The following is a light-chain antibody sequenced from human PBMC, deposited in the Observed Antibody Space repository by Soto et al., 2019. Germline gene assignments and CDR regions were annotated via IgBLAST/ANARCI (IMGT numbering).Light chain of an antibody. V-gene: IGLV2-14*01. CDR1: SSDVGDYNY. CDR2: DVS. CDR3: SSYTSTSNYV. J-gene: IGLJ1*01. Sequence: QSALTQPASVSGSPGQSITISCTGTSSDVGDYNYVSWYQQHPGKAPKLMIYDVSNRPSGVSNRFSGSKSGNTASLTISGLQADDEADYYCSSYTSTSNYVFGTGTKVTVL.